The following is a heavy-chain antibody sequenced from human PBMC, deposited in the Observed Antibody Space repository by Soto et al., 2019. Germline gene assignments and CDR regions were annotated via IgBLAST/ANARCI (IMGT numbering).Heavy chain of an antibody. V-gene: IGHV4-59*01. D-gene: IGHD5-18*01. Sequence: QVQLQESGPGLVRASETLSLTCTVSGASISSYFWSWIRQPPGKGLEWVAYVSYSGSPHYNPSLQSRVTVSVDTSKSQFSLEVTSLTAADMAVYYCARGGPVQLWAFDYWGQGSLVTVSS. CDR2: VSYSGSP. J-gene: IGHJ4*01. CDR3: ARGGPVQLWAFDY. CDR1: GASISSYF.